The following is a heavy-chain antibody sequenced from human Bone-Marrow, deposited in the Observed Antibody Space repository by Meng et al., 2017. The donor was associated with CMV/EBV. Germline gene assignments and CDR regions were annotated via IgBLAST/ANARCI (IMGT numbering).Heavy chain of an antibody. J-gene: IGHJ6*02. CDR1: GFTFSSYG. CDR3: AKDWGNDYDSVYYYYGMDV. D-gene: IGHD3-22*01. CDR2: IWYDGSNK. V-gene: IGHV3-33*06. Sequence: GESLKISCAASGFTFSSYGMHWVRQAPGKGLEWVAVIWYDGSNKYYADSVKRRFTISRDNSKNTLYLQMNSLRAEDTAVYYCAKDWGNDYDSVYYYYGMDVWGQGTTVTVSS.